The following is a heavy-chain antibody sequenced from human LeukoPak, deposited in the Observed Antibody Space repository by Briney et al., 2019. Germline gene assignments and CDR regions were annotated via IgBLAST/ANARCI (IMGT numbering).Heavy chain of an antibody. CDR2: INSDGRTT. V-gene: IGHV3-74*01. Sequence: GGSLRLSCTASGFTFSSYWMHWVRQAPGKGLVWVSRINSDGRTTIYADSVKGRFTISRDNAKNTVYLQMNSLKAEDTAVYYCARVWYSGSYYYHYYMDVWGKGTTVTISS. CDR3: ARVWYSGSYYYHYYMDV. D-gene: IGHD1-26*01. CDR1: GFTFSSYW. J-gene: IGHJ6*03.